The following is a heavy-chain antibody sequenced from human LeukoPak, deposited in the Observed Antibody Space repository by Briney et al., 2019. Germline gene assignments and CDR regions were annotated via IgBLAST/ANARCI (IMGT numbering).Heavy chain of an antibody. CDR1: GFTFDDYA. CDR2: ISGDGGKT. J-gene: IGHJ4*02. D-gene: IGHD3-22*01. Sequence: PGGSLRLSCAVSGFTFDDYAMHWVRQAPGKGLEWVSLISGDGGKTYYGDNVKGRFTISRDNSKNSLYRQMNSLRTEDTAFYYCAKEKEYAYGYYYFDNWGQGALVTVSS. CDR3: AKEKEYAYGYYYFDN. V-gene: IGHV3-43*02.